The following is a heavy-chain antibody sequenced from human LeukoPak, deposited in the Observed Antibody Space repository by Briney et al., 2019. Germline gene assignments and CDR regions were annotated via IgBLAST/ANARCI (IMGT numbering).Heavy chain of an antibody. CDR1: GDSFSTYG. Sequence: SVKVSCKASGDSFSTYGITWVRQAPGQGLEWMGSIIPMISKTNYAQKFQGRVTITADKSTTTVYMELSSLKSEDTAVYYCAKGQLWFGEAMATGYLDLWGQGTLVTVSA. CDR2: IIPMISKT. V-gene: IGHV1-69*04. D-gene: IGHD3-10*01. CDR3: AKGQLWFGEAMATGYLDL. J-gene: IGHJ4*02.